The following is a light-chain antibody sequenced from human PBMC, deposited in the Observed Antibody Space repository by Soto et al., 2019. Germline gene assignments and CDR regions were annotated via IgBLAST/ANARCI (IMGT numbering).Light chain of an antibody. J-gene: IGLJ2*01. CDR1: SSDVGGYNY. CDR2: DVS. CDR3: CAYAGNFHVV. V-gene: IGLV2-11*01. Sequence: SALTQPRSVSGSPGQSVTISCTGTSSDVGGYNYVSWYQQHPGKAPKFMIYDVSNRPSGVPDRFSGSKSGNTASLTISGLQAEDEADYYCCAYAGNFHVVFGGGTQLTVL.